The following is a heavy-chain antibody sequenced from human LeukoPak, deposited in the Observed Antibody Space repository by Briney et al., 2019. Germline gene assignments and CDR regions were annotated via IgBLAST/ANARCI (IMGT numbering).Heavy chain of an antibody. D-gene: IGHD6-13*01. Sequence: ASVKVSCKASGYTFSSYAITWVRQAPGQGLEWLGWISAYNGDTNYVQRLQGRVTMTTDTSTSTAYMELRYLRSDDTAVYYCATGSVRYSASWYSQEGDYWGQGTLVTVSS. CDR2: ISAYNGDT. V-gene: IGHV1-18*01. J-gene: IGHJ4*02. CDR3: ATGSVRYSASWYSQEGDY. CDR1: GYTFSSYA.